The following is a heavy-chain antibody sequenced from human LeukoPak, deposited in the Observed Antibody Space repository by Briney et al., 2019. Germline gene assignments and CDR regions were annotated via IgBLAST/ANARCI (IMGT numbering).Heavy chain of an antibody. CDR1: GGSINSGTYY. J-gene: IGHJ3*01. CDR2: IYTRGST. V-gene: IGHV4-61*02. CDR3: ARARAYYYDVRTTVGDAFDF. D-gene: IGHD3-22*01. Sequence: VKPSETLSLTCTVSGGSINSGTYYWSWIRQPAGKGLEWIGRIYTRGSTNYNPSLKSRVTISVDTSNNQFSLKLSSVTAADTAVYYCARARAYYYDVRTTVGDAFDFWGQGTMVTVSS.